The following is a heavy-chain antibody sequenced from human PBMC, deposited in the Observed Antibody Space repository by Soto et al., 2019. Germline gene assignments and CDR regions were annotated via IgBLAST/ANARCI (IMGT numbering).Heavy chain of an antibody. CDR1: GGTFSSYS. CDR2: IIPSFGTA. J-gene: IGHJ4*02. V-gene: IGHV1-69*01. Sequence: QVQLVQSGAEVKKPGSSVKVSCKASGGTFSSYSINWVRQAPGQGLEWMGEIIPSFGTANYAQKFQGRGTITADESTSTAYMELSSLRSDDPAVYYCARAGGRHSGGMDYWGQATLVTVSS. CDR3: ARAGGRHSGGMDY. D-gene: IGHD1-26*01.